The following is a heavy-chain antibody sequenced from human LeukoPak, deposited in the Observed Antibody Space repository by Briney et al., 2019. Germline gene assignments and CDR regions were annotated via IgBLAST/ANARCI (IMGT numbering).Heavy chain of an antibody. D-gene: IGHD5-18*01. CDR1: GGSISSYY. CDR3: AREGGYSYGRLFDY. Sequence: PSETLSLTCTVSGGSISSYYWSWIRQPPGKGLEWIGYIYYSGSTNYNPSLKSRVTISVDTSKNQFSLKLSSVTAADTAVYYCAREGGYSYGRLFDYWGQGTLVTVSS. V-gene: IGHV4-59*01. CDR2: IYYSGST. J-gene: IGHJ4*02.